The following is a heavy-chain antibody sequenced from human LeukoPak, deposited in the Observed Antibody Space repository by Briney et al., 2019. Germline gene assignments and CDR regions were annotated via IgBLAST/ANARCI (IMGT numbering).Heavy chain of an antibody. V-gene: IGHV4-38-2*02. J-gene: IGHJ2*01. CDR3: ARDPWYFDL. Sequence: SETLSLTCTVSGYSISSGYYWGWIRQPPGKGLEWIGSIYHSGSTYYNPSLKSRVTISVDTSKNQFSLKLSSVTAADTAVYYCARDPWYFDLWGRGTLVTVSS. CDR2: IYHSGST. CDR1: GYSISSGYY.